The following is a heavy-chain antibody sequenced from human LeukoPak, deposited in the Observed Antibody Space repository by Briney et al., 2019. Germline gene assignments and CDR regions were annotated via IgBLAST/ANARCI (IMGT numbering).Heavy chain of an antibody. V-gene: IGHV1-3*01. CDR2: INAGNDNT. CDR1: GYTFTTYT. CDR3: ASSRGYDVGGYFDY. D-gene: IGHD5-12*01. J-gene: IGHJ4*02. Sequence: WASVTVSCKASGYTFTTYTIHWVRQAPGQRLEWMGWINAGNDNTKYSQKFQDRVTITRDTSASTAYMELSSLRSEDTAMYYCASSRGYDVGGYFDYWGQGTLVTVSS.